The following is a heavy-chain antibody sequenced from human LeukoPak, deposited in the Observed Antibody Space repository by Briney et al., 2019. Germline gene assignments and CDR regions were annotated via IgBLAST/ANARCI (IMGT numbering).Heavy chain of an antibody. D-gene: IGHD5-18*01. V-gene: IGHV3-74*01. Sequence: GGSLRLSCEASGFTFSDYWMSWVRQAPGKGLVWVSRINSDGSSSTYVDSVKGRSTISRDNAKNTMYLQMNSLRAEDTAVYYCARDRATAMFDYWAQGTLVTVSS. CDR2: INSDGSSS. CDR3: ARDRATAMFDY. CDR1: GFTFSDYW. J-gene: IGHJ4*02.